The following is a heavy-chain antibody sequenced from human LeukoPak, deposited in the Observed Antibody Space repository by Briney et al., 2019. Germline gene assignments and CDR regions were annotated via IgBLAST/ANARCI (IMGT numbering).Heavy chain of an antibody. V-gene: IGHV3-23*01. Sequence: GGSLRLSCAASGFTFSSYGMSLVRQAPGKGLEWVSVISGSCGTTYYADSVKGRFTIPRDNAKNSLFLQMNSLTAEDTAVYYCARGAENYGGNSNYWGQGTLVTVSS. D-gene: IGHD4-23*01. J-gene: IGHJ4*02. CDR2: ISGSCGTT. CDR1: GFTFSSYG. CDR3: ARGAENYGGNSNY.